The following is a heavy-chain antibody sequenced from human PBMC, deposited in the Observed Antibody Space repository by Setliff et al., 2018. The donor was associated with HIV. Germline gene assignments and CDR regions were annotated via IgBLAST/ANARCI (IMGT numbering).Heavy chain of an antibody. CDR3: ARDWAAPYYYGMDV. V-gene: IGHV4-61*02. Sequence: SETLSLTCTVSGDSVTSDSYYWNWIRQPAGKTLEWIGRIYFSGSTNYNPSLKSRVTISIDTSKNQLSLKLSSVTATDTAVYYCARDWAAPYYYGMDVWGQGTTVTVSS. D-gene: IGHD3-16*01. CDR1: GDSVTSDSYY. J-gene: IGHJ6*02. CDR2: IYFSGST.